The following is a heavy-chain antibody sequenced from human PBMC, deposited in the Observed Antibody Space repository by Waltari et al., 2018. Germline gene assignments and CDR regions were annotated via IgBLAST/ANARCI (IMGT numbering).Heavy chain of an antibody. CDR3: TRDSSPGSQTSGWFDAFDI. CDR1: GFAFSTDW. J-gene: IGHJ3*02. D-gene: IGHD6-19*01. CDR2: IKSDGSVK. V-gene: IGHV3-7*01. Sequence: EVQLVESGGGLVQPGGSLRLSCGASGFAFSTDWMTWVREAPGKGLEWVANIKSDGSVKHYVDSVKGRFTISRDNARNSLYLQMNSLRAEDTAVYYCTRDSSPGSQTSGWFDAFDIWGQGARVTVSA.